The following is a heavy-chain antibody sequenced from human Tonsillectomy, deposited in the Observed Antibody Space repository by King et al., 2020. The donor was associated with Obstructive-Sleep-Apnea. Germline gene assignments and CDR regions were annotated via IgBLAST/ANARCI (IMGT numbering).Heavy chain of an antibody. CDR3: AREGMDV. Sequence: VQLVESGGGVVQPGRSLRLSCAASGVTFSNYAMHWVRQAPGKGLEWGAVISYDGSIKFYADSVKGRFTASRDNSKNTLYLQMNSLRAEDTAVYYCAREGMDVWGQGTTVTVSS. CDR2: ISYDGSIK. V-gene: IGHV3-30*04. J-gene: IGHJ6*02. CDR1: GVTFSNYA.